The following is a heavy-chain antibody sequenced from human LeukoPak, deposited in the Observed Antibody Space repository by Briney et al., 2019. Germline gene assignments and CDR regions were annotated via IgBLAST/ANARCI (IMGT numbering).Heavy chain of an antibody. J-gene: IGHJ4*02. Sequence: PGGSLRLSCAAPGFIFSVSDMVWARQAPGKGLEWVSTITHNSANIYYADSVKGRFSISRDNARNSLFLQMNSLRADDTAVYYCAVHVRHWGPGTLVTVSS. V-gene: IGHV3-21*01. D-gene: IGHD3-10*01. CDR2: ITHNSANI. CDR3: AVHVRH. CDR1: GFIFSVSD.